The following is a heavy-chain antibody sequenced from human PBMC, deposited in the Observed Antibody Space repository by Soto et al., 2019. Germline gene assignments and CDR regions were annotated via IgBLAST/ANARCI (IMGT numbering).Heavy chain of an antibody. CDR1: GFTFSSYW. CDR2: IKQDGSEK. V-gene: IGHV3-7*01. D-gene: IGHD2-15*01. CDR3: ARDRKDIVVVVAAEYWFDP. J-gene: IGHJ5*02. Sequence: GGSLRLSCAASGFTFSSYWMSWVRQAPGKGLEWVANIKQDGSEKYYVDSVKGRFTISGDNAKNSLYLQMNSLRAEDTAVYYCARDRKDIVVVVAAEYWFDPWGQGTLVTVSS.